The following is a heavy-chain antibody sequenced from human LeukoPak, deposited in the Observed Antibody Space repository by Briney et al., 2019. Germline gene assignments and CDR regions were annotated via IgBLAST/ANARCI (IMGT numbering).Heavy chain of an antibody. J-gene: IGHJ4*02. CDR1: GFTFSNYW. V-gene: IGHV3-7*04. Sequence: GGSLRLSCAASGFTFSNYWMTWVRQAPGKGLEWVANIKQNGNEKYYVDSVKGRFTISRDNAKNSLYLQMNSLRAEDTAVYYCAREPGSLDYWGQGTLVIVSS. CDR3: AREPGSLDY. CDR2: IKQNGNEK.